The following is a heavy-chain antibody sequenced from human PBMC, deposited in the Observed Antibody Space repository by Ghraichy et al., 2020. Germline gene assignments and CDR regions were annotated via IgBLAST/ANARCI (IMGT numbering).Heavy chain of an antibody. D-gene: IGHD4-17*01. CDR3: ARETGVTTSPYYFDY. V-gene: IGHV3-33*01. CDR1: GFTFSSYG. J-gene: IGHJ4*02. CDR2: IWYDGSNK. Sequence: GGSLRLSCAASGFTFSSYGMHWVRQAPGKGLEWVAVIWYDGSNKYYADSVKGRFTISRDNSKNTLYLQMNSLRAEDTAVYYCARETGVTTSPYYFDYWGQGTLVTVSS.